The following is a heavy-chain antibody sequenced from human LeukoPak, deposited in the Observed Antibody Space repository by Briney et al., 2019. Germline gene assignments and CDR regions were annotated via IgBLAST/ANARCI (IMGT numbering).Heavy chain of an antibody. D-gene: IGHD5-12*01. CDR1: GFTFDDYA. CDR3: ARDGGNSGYDLFDY. J-gene: IGHJ4*02. Sequence: PGRSLRLSCAASGFTFDDYAMHWVRQAPGKGLEWVSGISWNSGSIGYADSVKGRFTISRDNAKNSLYLQMNSLRVEDTAVYYCARDGGNSGYDLFDYWGQGTLVTVSS. V-gene: IGHV3-9*01. CDR2: ISWNSGSI.